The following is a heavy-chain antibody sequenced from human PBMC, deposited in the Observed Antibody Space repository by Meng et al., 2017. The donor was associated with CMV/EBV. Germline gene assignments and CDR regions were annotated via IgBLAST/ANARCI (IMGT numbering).Heavy chain of an antibody. Sequence: AQPQAWGAGLVTASETLSLTCVGHGGSFRGCYWSWIRQPPGKGLEWIGESNHSGSTNYNPSLKSRVTISVDTSKNQFSLKLSSVTAADTAVYYCARETRRYSSGWYAPLLDYWGQGTLVTVSS. J-gene: IGHJ4*02. CDR2: SNHSGST. D-gene: IGHD6-19*01. CDR3: ARETRRYSSGWYAPLLDY. CDR1: GGSFRGCY. V-gene: IGHV4-34*01.